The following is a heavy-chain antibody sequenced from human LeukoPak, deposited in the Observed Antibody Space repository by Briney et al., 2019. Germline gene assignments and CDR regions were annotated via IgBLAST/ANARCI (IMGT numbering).Heavy chain of an antibody. Sequence: PGGSLRLSCAASGFTFSSYGMHWVRQAPGKGLEWVAFIRYDGSNKYYADSVKGRFTISRDNSKNTLYLQMNSLRAEDTAVYYCARDLNGYDVFVIDYWGQGTLVTVSS. CDR2: IRYDGSNK. J-gene: IGHJ4*02. CDR3: ARDLNGYDVFVIDY. CDR1: GFTFSSYG. D-gene: IGHD5-12*01. V-gene: IGHV3-30*02.